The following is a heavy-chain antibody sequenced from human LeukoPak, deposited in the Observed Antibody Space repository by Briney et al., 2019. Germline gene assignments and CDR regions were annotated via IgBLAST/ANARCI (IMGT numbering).Heavy chain of an antibody. Sequence: PGRSLRLSCAASGFTFSSYAMHWVRQAPGKGLEWVAVISYDGSNKYYADSVKGRFTISRDNSKNTLYLQMNSLRAEDTAVYYCANSHYQYYSDYWGQGTLVTVSS. CDR2: ISYDGSNK. CDR3: ANSHYQYYSDY. V-gene: IGHV3-30-3*01. CDR1: GFTFSSYA. D-gene: IGHD2-2*01. J-gene: IGHJ4*02.